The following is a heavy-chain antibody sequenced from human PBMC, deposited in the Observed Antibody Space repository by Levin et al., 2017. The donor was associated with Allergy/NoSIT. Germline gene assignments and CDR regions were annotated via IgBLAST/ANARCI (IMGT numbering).Heavy chain of an antibody. CDR3: ARDLGDYVWAPGDY. V-gene: IGHV3-30*04. Sequence: GGSLRLSCAASGFTFSSYAMHWVRQAPGKGLEWVAVISYDGSNKYYADSVKGRFTISRDNSKNTLYLQMNSLRAEDTAVYYCARDLGDYVWAPGDYWGQGTLVTVSS. CDR1: GFTFSSYA. J-gene: IGHJ4*02. CDR2: ISYDGSNK. D-gene: IGHD3-16*01.